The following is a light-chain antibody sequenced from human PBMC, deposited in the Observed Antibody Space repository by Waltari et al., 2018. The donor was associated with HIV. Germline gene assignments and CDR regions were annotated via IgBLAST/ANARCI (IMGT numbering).Light chain of an antibody. CDR2: DAS. Sequence: EIVLTQSPATLSLSPGERATLSCRASKSVSDYLAWYQQKPGQVPRILIYDASNRANGIPARFSGSGSGTDFTLTISSLEPEDFAVYYCQHRSSWLPYTFGQGTKLEIK. J-gene: IGKJ2*01. CDR3: QHRSSWLPYT. V-gene: IGKV3-11*01. CDR1: KSVSDY.